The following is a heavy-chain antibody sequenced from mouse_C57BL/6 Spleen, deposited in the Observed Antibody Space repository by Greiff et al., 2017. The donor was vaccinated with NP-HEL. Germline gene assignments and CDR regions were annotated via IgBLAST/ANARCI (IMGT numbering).Heavy chain of an antibody. CDR3: ARGDPAWFAY. Sequence: EVQGVESGGGLVKPGGSLKLSCAASGFTFSSYAMSWVRQTPEKRLEWVATISDGGSYTYYPDNVKGRFTISRDNAKNNLYLQMSHLKSEDTAMYYCARGDPAWFAYWGQGTLVTVSA. CDR2: ISDGGSYT. CDR1: GFTFSSYA. V-gene: IGHV5-4*01. J-gene: IGHJ3*01.